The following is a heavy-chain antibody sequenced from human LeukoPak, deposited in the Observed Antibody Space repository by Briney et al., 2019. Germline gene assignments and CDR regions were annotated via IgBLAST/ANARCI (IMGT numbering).Heavy chain of an antibody. CDR3: ARHRLHSSGWYNWFDP. Sequence: SETLSLTCAVYGGSFSGYYWNWIRQPPGKGLEWIGEINHSGGTNYNPSLKSRVTISVDTSKNQFSLKLSSVTAADTAVYYCARHRLHSSGWYNWFDPWGQGTLVTVSS. CDR1: GGSFSGYY. CDR2: INHSGGT. V-gene: IGHV4-34*01. D-gene: IGHD6-19*01. J-gene: IGHJ5*02.